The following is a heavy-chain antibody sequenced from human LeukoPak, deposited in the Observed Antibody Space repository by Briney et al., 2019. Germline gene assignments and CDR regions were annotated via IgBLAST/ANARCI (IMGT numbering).Heavy chain of an antibody. CDR2: IWYDGSNK. J-gene: IGHJ4*02. CDR1: GFTFSSYG. V-gene: IGHV3-33*01. CDR3: ARSYSSGWYYIGY. D-gene: IGHD6-19*01. Sequence: PGGSLRLSCAASGFTFSSYGMHWVRQAPGKGLEWVAVIWYDGSNKYYADSVKGRFTISRDNSKNTLYLQMNSLRAEDTAVYYCARSYSSGWYYIGYWGQGTLVTVSS.